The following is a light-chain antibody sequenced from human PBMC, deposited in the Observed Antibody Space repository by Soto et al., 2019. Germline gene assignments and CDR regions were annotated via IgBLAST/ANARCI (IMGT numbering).Light chain of an antibody. Sequence: EIVMTQSTATLSVSPGERATLSCRASQSVSSNLAWYQQKPGQAPRLLIYGASTRATGIPARFSGSGSGTEFTLTISSLQSEDFAVYYRQQYNNWPRTFGQGTKVDIK. CDR1: QSVSSN. CDR3: QQYNNWPRT. V-gene: IGKV3-15*01. J-gene: IGKJ1*01. CDR2: GAS.